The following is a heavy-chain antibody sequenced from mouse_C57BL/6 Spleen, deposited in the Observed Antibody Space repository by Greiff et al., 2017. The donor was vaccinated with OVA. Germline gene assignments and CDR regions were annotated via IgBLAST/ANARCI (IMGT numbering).Heavy chain of an antibody. CDR1: GFSLTSYG. V-gene: IGHV2-6*03. J-gene: IGHJ4*01. Sequence: VKLVESGPGLVAPSQSLSITCTVSGFSLTSYGVHWVRQPPGKGLEWLVVIWSDGSTTYNSALKSRLSISKDNSKSQVFLKMNSLQTDDTAMYYCARSTVVAKYYAMDYWGQGTSVTVSS. D-gene: IGHD1-1*01. CDR3: ARSTVVAKYYAMDY. CDR2: IWSDGST.